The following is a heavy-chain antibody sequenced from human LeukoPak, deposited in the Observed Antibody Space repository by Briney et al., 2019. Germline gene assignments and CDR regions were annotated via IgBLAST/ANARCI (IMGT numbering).Heavy chain of an antibody. V-gene: IGHV3-53*01. Sequence: GGSLRLFCAASGLIVSSNYMTWVRQAPGKGLEWVSVIYSGGSIYYADSVKGRFTISRDNSKNTLSLQMNSLRAEDTAVYYCARKTFNPYYFDYWGQGTLVTVSS. CDR3: ARKTFNPYYFDY. CDR2: IYSGGSI. J-gene: IGHJ4*02. D-gene: IGHD2/OR15-2a*01. CDR1: GLIVSSNY.